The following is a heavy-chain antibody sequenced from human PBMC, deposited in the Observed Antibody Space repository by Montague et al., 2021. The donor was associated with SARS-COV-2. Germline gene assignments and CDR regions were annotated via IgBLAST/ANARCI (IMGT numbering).Heavy chain of an antibody. J-gene: IGHJ4*02. CDR2: IYLSGFT. Sequence: SETLSLTCVVSDVSLSTSTWWSWVRQSPGKGLEWVGEIYLSGFTQYNSSVKSRVSISLDDSRSQFSLRLTSVTAADTAAYFCARGGLGNRGFDYWGQGTLVTVSS. V-gene: IGHV4-4*02. CDR3: ARGGLGNRGFDY. CDR1: DVSLSTSTW. D-gene: IGHD3/OR15-3a*01.